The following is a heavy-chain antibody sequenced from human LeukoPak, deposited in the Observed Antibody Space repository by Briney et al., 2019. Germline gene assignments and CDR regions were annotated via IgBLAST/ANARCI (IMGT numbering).Heavy chain of an antibody. V-gene: IGHV4-39*07. CDR3: ARRSLYYDSSATSGYFDY. D-gene: IGHD3-22*01. Sequence: SETLSLTCSVSGGSISRSSYYWGWIRQPPGKGLEWIGSIYYSGSTYYNPSLKSRVTISVDTSKNQFSLKLSSVTATDTAVYYCARRSLYYDSSATSGYFDYWGQGTLVTVSS. J-gene: IGHJ4*02. CDR2: IYYSGST. CDR1: GGSISRSSYY.